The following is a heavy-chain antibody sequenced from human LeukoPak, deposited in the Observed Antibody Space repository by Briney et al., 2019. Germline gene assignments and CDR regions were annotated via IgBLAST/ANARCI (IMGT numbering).Heavy chain of an antibody. D-gene: IGHD2-2*01. Sequence: GASVKVSCKASGYTFTSYGITWVRQAPGQGLEWMAWTSGTGYNTDYTQRFQGRVSVTTDTSTSTAYLEVRSLRSEDTAIYYCARSQCPDSTSCYYFFYFDSWGQGTPVTVSS. V-gene: IGHV1-18*01. J-gene: IGHJ4*02. CDR2: TSGTGYNT. CDR3: ARSQCPDSTSCYYFFYFDS. CDR1: GYTFTSYG.